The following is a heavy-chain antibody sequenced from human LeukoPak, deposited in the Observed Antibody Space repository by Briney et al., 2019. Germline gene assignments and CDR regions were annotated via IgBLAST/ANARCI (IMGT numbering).Heavy chain of an antibody. CDR1: GVSISSYY. J-gene: IGHJ4*02. Sequence: SETLSLTCTVSGVSISSYYWSWIRQPPGKGLEWIGEIFYSGSTNYNPSLKSRVTLSLDKSKNQFSLQLSSVTAADTAVYYCAKSYSNYPPYFDYWGQGTLVTVSS. CDR2: IFYSGST. V-gene: IGHV4-59*12. D-gene: IGHD4-11*01. CDR3: AKSYSNYPPYFDY.